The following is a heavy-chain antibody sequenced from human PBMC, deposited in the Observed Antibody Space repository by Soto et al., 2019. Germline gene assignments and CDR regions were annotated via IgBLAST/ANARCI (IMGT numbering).Heavy chain of an antibody. J-gene: IGHJ4*02. CDR3: ARHIAVSGTRGFDF. CDR1: GGSISTNW. CDR2: IYHSGST. V-gene: IGHV4-4*02. D-gene: IGHD6-19*01. Sequence: QVQLQESGPGLMKSSGTLSLTCAVSGGSISTNWRSWVRQPPGKGLEWIGEIYHSGSTNYNPSLKNRVTMSVDKSQNHLSLNLNSVTAADTAVDYCARHIAVSGTRGFDFWGQGTLVTVSS.